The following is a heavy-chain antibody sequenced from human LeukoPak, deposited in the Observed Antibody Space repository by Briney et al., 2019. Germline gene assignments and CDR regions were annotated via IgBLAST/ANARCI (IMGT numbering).Heavy chain of an antibody. CDR3: ATGYSGYASYYYGMDV. D-gene: IGHD5-12*01. J-gene: IGHJ6*02. CDR1: GGSFSGYY. V-gene: IGHV4-34*01. CDR2: INHSGST. Sequence: SETLSLTCVVYGGSFSGYYWSWIRQPPGKGLEWIGEINHSGSTNYNPSLKSRVTISVDTSKNQFSLKLSSVTAADTAVYYCATGYSGYASYYYGMDVWGQGTTVTVSS.